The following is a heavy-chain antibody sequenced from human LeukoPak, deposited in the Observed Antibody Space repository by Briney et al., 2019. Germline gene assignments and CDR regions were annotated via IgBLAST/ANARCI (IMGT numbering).Heavy chain of an antibody. Sequence: GESLKIPCKGSGYTFTSYWIGWVRQLPGKGLEWRGIIYPGDSDTRYSPSFQGQVTISADKSISTACLQWSSLKASDTAMYYCARLETGPYFDYWGQGTLVTVSS. CDR3: ARLETGPYFDY. D-gene: IGHD1-1*01. V-gene: IGHV5-51*01. CDR1: GYTFTSYW. CDR2: IYPGDSDT. J-gene: IGHJ4*02.